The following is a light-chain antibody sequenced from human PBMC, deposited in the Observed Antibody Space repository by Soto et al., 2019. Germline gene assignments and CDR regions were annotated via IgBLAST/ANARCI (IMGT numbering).Light chain of an antibody. CDR1: QRISGW. Sequence: DIQMAQSPSALSASVGETVTRTCRASQRISGWLAWHQQKPGKAPKLLIYDVSALKRGVPPRFSGSGSGTEFTLTISSLQPEDSATYYCLQDINYPWTFGQGTKVDI. V-gene: IGKV1-5*01. J-gene: IGKJ1*01. CDR3: LQDINYPWT. CDR2: DVS.